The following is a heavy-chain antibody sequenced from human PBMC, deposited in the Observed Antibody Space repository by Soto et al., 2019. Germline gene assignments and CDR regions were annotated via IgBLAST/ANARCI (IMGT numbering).Heavy chain of an antibody. Sequence: GSLSLSCAASGFTFSSYEMNWVRQAPGKGLEWVSYISSSGSTIYYADSVKGRFTISRDNAKNSLYLQMNSLRAEDTAVYYCASLGGWLPRDNWFDPWGQGTLVTVSS. CDR2: ISSSGSTI. J-gene: IGHJ5*02. CDR3: ASLGGWLPRDNWFDP. CDR1: GFTFSSYE. V-gene: IGHV3-48*03. D-gene: IGHD6-19*01.